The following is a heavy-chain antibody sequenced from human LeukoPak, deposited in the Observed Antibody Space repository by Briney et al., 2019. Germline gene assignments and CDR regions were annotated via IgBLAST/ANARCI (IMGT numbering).Heavy chain of an antibody. D-gene: IGHD4-17*01. CDR2: ISSSGGST. J-gene: IGHJ3*02. V-gene: IGHV3-23*01. Sequence: PGGSLRLSCAASGFTFTNYAMSWVRQAPGKGLEWLSSISSSGGSTYYADSVKGRFTVSRDNSKNTVYLQMNSLRAEDTAVYYCARLRITGDFDIWGQGTMVTVSS. CDR3: ARLRITGDFDI. CDR1: GFTFTNYA.